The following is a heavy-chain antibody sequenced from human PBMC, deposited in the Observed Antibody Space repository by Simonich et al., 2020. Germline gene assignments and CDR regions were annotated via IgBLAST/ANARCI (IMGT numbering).Heavy chain of an antibody. D-gene: IGHD6-13*01. CDR3: ARVGYSNYYYYGMDV. V-gene: IGHV4-38-2*01. CDR2: SYHIGDT. J-gene: IGHJ6*02. Sequence: QVQLQESGPGLVKPSETLSLTCAVSGYSISSGYYWGWIRQPPGKGLEWIGSSYHIGDTYANPSRKSRVTISVDTSKNQFSRKLSSVTAADTAVYYCARVGYSNYYYYGMDVWGQGTTVTVSS. CDR1: GYSISSGYY.